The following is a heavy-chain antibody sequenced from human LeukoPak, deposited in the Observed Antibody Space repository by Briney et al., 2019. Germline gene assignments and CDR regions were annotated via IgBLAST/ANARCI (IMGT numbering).Heavy chain of an antibody. CDR3: ARGACASTSCYDC. J-gene: IGHJ4*02. D-gene: IGHD2-2*01. CDR2: IWYDGGNK. CDR1: AFTFNTYG. V-gene: IGHV3-33*01. Sequence: GGSLRLSCAAAAFTFNTYGMHWDRQAPGKGLEWVADIWYDGGNKYYADSVKGRFSISRDNSKDTLSLQMNSLRVEDTAVYYCARGACASTSCYDCWGQGTLVSVSS.